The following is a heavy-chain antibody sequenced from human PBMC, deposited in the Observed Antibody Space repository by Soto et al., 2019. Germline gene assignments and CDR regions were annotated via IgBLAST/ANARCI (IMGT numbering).Heavy chain of an antibody. J-gene: IGHJ6*02. CDR3: ASPIYYDSSGSKFGPPYGMDV. Sequence: ASVKVSCKASGCTFTSYAMHWVRQAPGQRLEWMGWINAGNGNTKYSQKFQGRVTITRDTSASTAYMELSSLRSEDTAVYYCASPIYYDSSGSKFGPPYGMDVWGQGTTVTVSS. V-gene: IGHV1-3*01. D-gene: IGHD3-22*01. CDR2: INAGNGNT. CDR1: GCTFTSYA.